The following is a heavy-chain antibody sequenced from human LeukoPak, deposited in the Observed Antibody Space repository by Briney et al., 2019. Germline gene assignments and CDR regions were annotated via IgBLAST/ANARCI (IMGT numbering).Heavy chain of an antibody. Sequence: ASVKVSCKVSGYTLTELSMHWVRQAPGKGLEWMGGFDPEDGETIYAQKFQGRVTMTEDTSTDTAYMELSSLRAEDTAVYYCARDGVITFGGWVYYYYYMDVWGKGTTVTISS. CDR1: GYTLTELS. CDR3: ARDGVITFGGWVYYYYYMDV. J-gene: IGHJ6*03. CDR2: FDPEDGET. V-gene: IGHV1-24*01. D-gene: IGHD3-16*01.